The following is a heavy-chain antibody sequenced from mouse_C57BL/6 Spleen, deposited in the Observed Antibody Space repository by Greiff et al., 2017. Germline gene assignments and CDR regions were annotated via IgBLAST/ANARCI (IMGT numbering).Heavy chain of an antibody. CDR3: ARASNWGYFDY. CDR2: ISSGSSTI. D-gene: IGHD4-1*01. J-gene: IGHJ2*01. V-gene: IGHV5-17*01. CDR1: GFTFSDYG. Sequence: EVQRVESGGGLVKPGGSLKLSCAASGFTFSDYGMHWVRQAPEKGLEWVAYISSGSSTIYYADTVKGRFTISRDNAKDTLYLQMTSLRSEDTAMYYCARASNWGYFDYWGQGTTLTVSS.